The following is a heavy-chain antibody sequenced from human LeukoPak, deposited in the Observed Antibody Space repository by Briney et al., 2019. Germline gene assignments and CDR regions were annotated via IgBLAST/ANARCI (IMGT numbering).Heavy chain of an antibody. CDR2: ISSSGSTI. V-gene: IGHV3-11*01. CDR1: GFTFSDYS. D-gene: IGHD3-3*01. J-gene: IGHJ6*03. CDR3: ARLITIFGVAIHYYMDV. Sequence: KPGGSLRLSCAASGFTFSDYSMTWIRQAPERGLEWVSYISSSGSTIYYADSVKGRFTISRDNAKNSLYLQMNSLRAGDTAVYYCARLITIFGVAIHYYMDVWGKGTTVTVSS.